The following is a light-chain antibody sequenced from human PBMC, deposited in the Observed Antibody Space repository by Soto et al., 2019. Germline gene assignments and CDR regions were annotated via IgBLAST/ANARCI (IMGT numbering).Light chain of an antibody. J-gene: IGKJ1*01. CDR1: QSISTW. CDR3: QQYNTYSWT. V-gene: IGKV1-5*01. CDR2: DAS. Sequence: IPMTQSPSTLSASVGDRVTITCRASQSISTWLAWYQQKPGKAPKLLIYDASSLKSGVPSTFIGSGSGTEFTLTISSLQPADFATYYCQQYNTYSWTFGQGTKVDI.